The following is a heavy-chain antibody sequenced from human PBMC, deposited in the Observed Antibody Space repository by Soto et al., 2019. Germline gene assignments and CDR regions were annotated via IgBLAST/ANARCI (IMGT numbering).Heavy chain of an antibody. CDR1: GNTFRRSG. CDR3: ARGGGQPPYYFYGMDV. J-gene: IGHJ6*02. Sequence: QVQLVQSGAEVKKPGSSVKVSCETSGNTFRRSGVSFSWVRQAPGQGLEWMGGIIPIFGTPKYAQKFQGRVTITADRSTNTAHMELSSLSSEDTAVYYCARGGGQPPYYFYGMDVWGQGTAITVSS. V-gene: IGHV1-69*06. D-gene: IGHD3-16*01. CDR2: IIPIFGTP.